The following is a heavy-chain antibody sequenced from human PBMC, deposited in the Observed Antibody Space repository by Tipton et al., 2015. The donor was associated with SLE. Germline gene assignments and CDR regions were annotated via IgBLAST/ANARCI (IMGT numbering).Heavy chain of an antibody. V-gene: IGHV6-1*01. CDR2: TYYRSKWYN. CDR1: GDSVSSNSAA. Sequence: GLVKPSQTLSLTCAISGDSVSSNSAAWNWIRQSPSRGLEWLGRTYYRSKWYNDYAVSVKSRITINPDTSKNQFSLKLSSVTAADTAVYYCARCRGSCYSVDYWGQGTLVTVSS. J-gene: IGHJ4*02. CDR3: ARCRGSCYSVDY. D-gene: IGHD2-15*01.